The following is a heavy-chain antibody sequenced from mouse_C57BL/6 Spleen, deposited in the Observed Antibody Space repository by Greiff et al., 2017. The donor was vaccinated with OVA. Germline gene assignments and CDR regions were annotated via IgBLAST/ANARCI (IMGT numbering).Heavy chain of an antibody. Sequence: QVQLQQPGAELVKPGASVKLSCKASGYTFTSYWITWVKQRPGQGLEWIGDIYPGSGSTNYNEKFKSKATLTVDTSSSTAYMQLSSLTSEDSAVYYCARRRAYYYGSRGRDYWGKGTTLTVSS. V-gene: IGHV1-55*01. CDR2: IYPGSGST. CDR1: GYTFTSYW. CDR3: ARRRAYYYGSRGRDY. J-gene: IGHJ2*01. D-gene: IGHD1-1*01.